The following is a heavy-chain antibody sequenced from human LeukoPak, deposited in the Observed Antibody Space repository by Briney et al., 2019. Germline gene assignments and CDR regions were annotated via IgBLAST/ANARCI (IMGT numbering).Heavy chain of an antibody. Sequence: ASVKVSCKASGYTFTSYGISWVRQAPGQGLEWMGWISAYNGNTNYAQKLQGRVTMTTDTSTSTAYMELRSLRSDDTAVYYCARDHPGVLLWFGDPAVSVDYWGQGTLVTVSS. CDR1: GYTFTSYG. V-gene: IGHV1-18*01. D-gene: IGHD3-10*01. J-gene: IGHJ4*02. CDR3: ARDHPGVLLWFGDPAVSVDY. CDR2: ISAYNGNT.